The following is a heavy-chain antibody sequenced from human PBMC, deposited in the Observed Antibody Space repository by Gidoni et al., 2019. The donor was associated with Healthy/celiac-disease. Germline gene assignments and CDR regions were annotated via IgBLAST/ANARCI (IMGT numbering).Heavy chain of an antibody. V-gene: IGHV2-26*01. Sequence: QVTLKEPGPVLVKPTETLTLTCTVSGFSLRHPRMGVSWIRQPPGKALEWLAHIFSNGEKSYSTSLKTRLTISKDTSQSQVVLTMNNMDPVDTATYYCARSYYDYVSEDAFDIWGQGTMVTVSS. CDR3: ARSYYDYVSEDAFDI. J-gene: IGHJ3*02. CDR1: GFSLRHPRMG. D-gene: IGHD3-16*01. CDR2: IFSNGEK.